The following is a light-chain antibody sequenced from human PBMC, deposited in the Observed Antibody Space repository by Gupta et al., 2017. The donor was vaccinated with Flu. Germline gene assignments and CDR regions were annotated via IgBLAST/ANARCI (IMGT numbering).Light chain of an antibody. V-gene: IGLV1-40*01. CDR2: GNN. Sequence: QSVLTQPPSVSGAPGQRITISCTGGSSNLGTNYDVRWYQQLPKTAPKLLIYGNNNRASGVPDRFSGSRSGASASLTITGLQVEDEADYYCQSYDNSLRGSVFGSGPTVTVL. J-gene: IGLJ1*01. CDR3: QSYDNSLRGSV. CDR1: SSNLGTNYD.